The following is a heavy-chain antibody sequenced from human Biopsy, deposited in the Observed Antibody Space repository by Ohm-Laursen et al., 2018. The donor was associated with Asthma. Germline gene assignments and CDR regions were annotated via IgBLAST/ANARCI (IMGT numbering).Heavy chain of an antibody. J-gene: IGHJ4*02. CDR3: ARARETTNYGDSDFDI. D-gene: IGHD2-8*01. CDR2: INPSGAGT. CDR1: GFSFDNYF. Sequence: GSSVKVSCKASGFSFDNYFMHWVRQAPGQGLEWMGIINPSGAGTRYAEKIRGRLIVTRDASTRTAFMDLRSLRSDDTAIYFCARARETTNYGDSDFDIWGQGTLITVSS. V-gene: IGHV1-46*02.